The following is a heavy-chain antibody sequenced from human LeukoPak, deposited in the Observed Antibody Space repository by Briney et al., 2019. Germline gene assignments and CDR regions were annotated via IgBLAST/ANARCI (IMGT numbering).Heavy chain of an antibody. CDR1: GGSISSSSYY. D-gene: IGHD3-3*01. Sequence: SETLSLTCTVSGGSISSSSYYWGWIRQPPGKGLEWIGSIYHSGSTYYNPSLKSRVTISVDTSKNQFSLKLSSVTAADTAVYYCASFPTSGLAGYWGQGTLVTVSS. V-gene: IGHV4-39*07. CDR3: ASFPTSGLAGY. CDR2: IYHSGST. J-gene: IGHJ4*02.